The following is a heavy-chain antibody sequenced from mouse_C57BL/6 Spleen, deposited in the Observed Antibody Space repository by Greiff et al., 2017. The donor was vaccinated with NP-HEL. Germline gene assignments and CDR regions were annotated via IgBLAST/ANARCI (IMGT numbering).Heavy chain of an antibody. D-gene: IGHD1-1*01. V-gene: IGHV1-18*01. J-gene: IGHJ2*01. CDR2: INPNNGGT. CDR3: ARSALYYYGSSVFDY. Sequence: EVQLQQSGPELVKPGASVKIPCKASGYTFTDYNMDWVKQSHGKSLEWIGDINPNNGGTIYNQKFKGKATLTVDKSSSTAYMELRSLTSEDTAVYYCARSALYYYGSSVFDYWGQGTTLTVSS. CDR1: GYTFTDYN.